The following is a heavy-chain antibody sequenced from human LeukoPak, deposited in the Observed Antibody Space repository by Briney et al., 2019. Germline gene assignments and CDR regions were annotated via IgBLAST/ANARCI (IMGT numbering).Heavy chain of an antibody. CDR3: SREWSSAWSH. CDR1: GDSVSSNSAA. J-gene: IGHJ4*02. Sequence: SQTLSLTCALSGDSVSSNSAAWSWLRQSPSRGLEWLGRTYYRSKWYHDYAVSVKSRITINPDTSKNQFSLQLNSVTPEDTAVYYCSREWSSAWSHWGQGTLVTVSS. D-gene: IGHD6-19*01. V-gene: IGHV6-1*01. CDR2: TYYRSKWYH.